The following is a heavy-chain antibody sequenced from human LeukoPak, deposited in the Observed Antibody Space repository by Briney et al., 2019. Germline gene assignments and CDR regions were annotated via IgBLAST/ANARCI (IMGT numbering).Heavy chain of an antibody. Sequence: PGGSLRLSCAASGFTFSSYAMYWVRQAPGKGLEWVSSITNSGGSTYYVDSVKGRFTISRDNSENVLYLQMNSLRAEDTAVYYCAPYRLSIIYSWGQGTLVTVSS. CDR2: ITNSGGST. D-gene: IGHD5-12*01. J-gene: IGHJ4*02. CDR3: APYRLSIIYS. V-gene: IGHV3-23*01. CDR1: GFTFSSYA.